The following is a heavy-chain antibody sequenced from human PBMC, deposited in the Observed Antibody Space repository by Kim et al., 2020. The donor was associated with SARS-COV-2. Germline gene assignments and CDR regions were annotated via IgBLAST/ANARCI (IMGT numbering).Heavy chain of an antibody. Sequence: ASVKVSCKASGYTFTSYAMHWVRQAPGQRLEWMGWINAGNGNTKYSQKFQGRVTITRDTSASTAYMELSSLRSEDTAVYYCARAEWDYVWGSFLYFDYWGQGTLVTVSS. CDR1: GYTFTSYA. CDR3: ARAEWDYVWGSFLYFDY. D-gene: IGHD3-16*02. V-gene: IGHV1-3*01. J-gene: IGHJ4*02. CDR2: INAGNGNT.